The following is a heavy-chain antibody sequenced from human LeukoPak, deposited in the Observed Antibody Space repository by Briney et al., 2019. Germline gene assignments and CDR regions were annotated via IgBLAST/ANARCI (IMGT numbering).Heavy chain of an antibody. CDR3: AKDVDYDSSGYFGY. Sequence: SETLSLTCAVYGGSFSGYYWSWIRQPPGKGLEWIGEINHSGSTNYNPSLKSRVTISVDTSKNQFSLKLSSVTAADTAVYYCAKDVDYDSSGYFGYWGQGTLVTVSS. V-gene: IGHV4-34*01. CDR2: INHSGST. CDR1: GGSFSGYY. D-gene: IGHD3-22*01. J-gene: IGHJ4*02.